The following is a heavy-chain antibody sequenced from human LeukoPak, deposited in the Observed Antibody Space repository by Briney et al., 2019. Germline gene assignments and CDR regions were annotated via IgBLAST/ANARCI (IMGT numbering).Heavy chain of an antibody. V-gene: IGHV4-59*01. CDR2: VYNSGRT. J-gene: IGHJ6*02. CDR1: GGSISSNY. CDR3: ARCPCYGAGYYHYYHLDV. Sequence: SETLSLTCSVSGGSISSNYWSWIRQPPGKGLEWIGYVYNSGRTSYNPSLKSRVTISVDTSKNQFSLQLRSVTAADTAVYYCARCPCYGAGYYHYYHLDVWGQGTTVTVFS. D-gene: IGHD3-10*01.